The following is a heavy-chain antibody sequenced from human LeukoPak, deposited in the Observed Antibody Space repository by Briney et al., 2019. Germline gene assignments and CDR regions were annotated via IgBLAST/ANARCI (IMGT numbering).Heavy chain of an antibody. CDR1: GDTFSNYA. V-gene: IGHV1-69*04. D-gene: IGHD1-26*01. Sequence: GSSVKVSCKASGDTFSNYAISWVRQAPGQGLEWMGRIIPVLGTTNYAQKFQGRVTINADKSTSTAYMELTSLRSEDTAVYHCARERSSYSGSYLGYFEYWGQGTLVTVSS. CDR2: IIPVLGTT. J-gene: IGHJ4*02. CDR3: ARERSSYSGSYLGYFEY.